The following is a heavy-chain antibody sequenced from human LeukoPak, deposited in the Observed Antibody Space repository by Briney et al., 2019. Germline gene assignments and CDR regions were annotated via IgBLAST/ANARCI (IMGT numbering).Heavy chain of an antibody. CDR1: GFTFSSYA. D-gene: IGHD3-22*01. CDR3: ARSTYDSSGYYLRD. Sequence: PGGSLRLSCAASGFTFSSYAMHWVRQAPGKGLEWVAVISYDGSNKYYADSVKGRFTISRDNSKNTLYPQMNSLRAEDTAVYYCARSTYDSSGYYLRDWGQGTLVTVSS. CDR2: ISYDGSNK. V-gene: IGHV3-30-3*01. J-gene: IGHJ4*02.